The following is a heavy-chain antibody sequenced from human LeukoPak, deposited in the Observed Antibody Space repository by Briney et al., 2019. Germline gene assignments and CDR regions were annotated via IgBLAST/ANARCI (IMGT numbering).Heavy chain of an antibody. D-gene: IGHD6-19*01. J-gene: IGHJ4*02. Sequence: SETLSLTCTVSGGSISSGDYYWSWIRQPPGKGLEWIGEINHSGSTNYNPSLKSRVTISVDTSKNQFSLKLSSVTAADTAVYYCARGLRAGWYLQGHFDYWGQGTLVTVSS. CDR2: INHSGST. CDR1: GGSISSGDYY. V-gene: IGHV4-39*07. CDR3: ARGLRAGWYLQGHFDY.